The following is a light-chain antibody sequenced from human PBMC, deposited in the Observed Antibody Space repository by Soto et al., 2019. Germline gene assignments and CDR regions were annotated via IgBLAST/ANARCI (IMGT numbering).Light chain of an antibody. J-gene: IGKJ4*01. V-gene: IGKV3-11*01. CDR2: DAS. CDR3: QQRSNWPLT. CDR1: QSVSSY. Sequence: EIVLTQSPATLSSSPGERATLSCRASQSVSSYLAWYQQNPGQAPRLRIYDASNRATGIPARFSGSGSGTDFTLTVSSLEPEDFAVYYCQQRSNWPLTFGGGTKVEIK.